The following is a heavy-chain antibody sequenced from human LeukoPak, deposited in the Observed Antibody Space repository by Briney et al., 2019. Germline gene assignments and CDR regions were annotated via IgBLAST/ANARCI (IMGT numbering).Heavy chain of an antibody. Sequence: GGSLRLSCAASGFTFSSYAMHWVRQAPGKGLEWVAVISYDGSNKYYADSVKGRFTISRDNSKNTLYLQMNSLRAEDTAVYYCAKGPYYYDSSGQFDYWGQGTLVTVSS. CDR3: AKGPYYYDSSGQFDY. J-gene: IGHJ4*02. V-gene: IGHV3-30-3*01. D-gene: IGHD3-22*01. CDR1: GFTFSSYA. CDR2: ISYDGSNK.